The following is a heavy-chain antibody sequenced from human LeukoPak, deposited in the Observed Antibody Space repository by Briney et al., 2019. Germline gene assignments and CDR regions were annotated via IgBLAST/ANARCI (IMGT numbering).Heavy chain of an antibody. CDR1: GGSISSGGYY. CDR2: IYYSGST. J-gene: IGHJ4*02. CDR3: ATYSSVSFHFDY. V-gene: IGHV4-31*03. D-gene: IGHD3-22*01. Sequence: SETLSLTCTVSGGSISSGGYYWSWIRQHPGKGLEWVGYIYYSGSTYYNPSLKSRVTISVDTSKNQFSLKLSSVTAADTAVYYCATYSSVSFHFDYWGLGTLVTVSS.